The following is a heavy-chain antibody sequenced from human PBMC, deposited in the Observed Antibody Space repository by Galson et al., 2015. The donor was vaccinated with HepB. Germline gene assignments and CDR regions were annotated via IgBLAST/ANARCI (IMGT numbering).Heavy chain of an antibody. CDR2: IIPILGIA. CDR3: ARVGRGSGRPLGMDV. CDR1: GYTLTELS. J-gene: IGHJ6*02. V-gene: IGHV1-69*04. D-gene: IGHD1-1*01. Sequence: SVKVSCKVSGYTLTELSMHWVRQAPGQGLEWMGRIIPILGIANYAQKFQGRVTITADKSTSTAYMELSSLRSEDTAVYYCARVGRGSGRPLGMDVWGQGTTATVSS.